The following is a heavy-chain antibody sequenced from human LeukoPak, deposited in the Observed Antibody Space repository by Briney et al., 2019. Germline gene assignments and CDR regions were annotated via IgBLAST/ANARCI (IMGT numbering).Heavy chain of an antibody. V-gene: IGHV4-59*01. D-gene: IGHD5-18*01. CDR3: ASYHVDTAMVFDY. J-gene: IGHJ4*02. CDR1: GGSISSYY. CDR2: IYYSGST. Sequence: SETVSLICTVSGGSISSYYWSWIGQPPGRGLEWIGYIYYSGSTNYNPSLKSRVTISVDTSKNQFSLKLSSVTAADTAVYYCASYHVDTAMVFDYWGQGTLVTVSS.